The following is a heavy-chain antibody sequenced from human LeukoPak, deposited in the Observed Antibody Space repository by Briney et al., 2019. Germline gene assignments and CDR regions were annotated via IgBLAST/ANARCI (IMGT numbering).Heavy chain of an antibody. J-gene: IGHJ3*02. V-gene: IGHV5-51*01. CDR1: GYSFTSYW. CDR3: ASRLWFGSTGDAFDI. D-gene: IGHD3-10*01. CDR2: IYPGDSDT. Sequence: GESLKISCKGSGYSFTSYWIGWVRQMPGKGLEWMGIIYPGDSDTRYSPSFQGQVTISADKSISTVYLQWSSLKASDTAMYYCASRLWFGSTGDAFDIWGQGTMVTVSS.